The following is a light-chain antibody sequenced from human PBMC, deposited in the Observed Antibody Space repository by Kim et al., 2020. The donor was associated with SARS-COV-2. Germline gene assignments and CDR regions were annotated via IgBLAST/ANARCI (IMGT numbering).Light chain of an antibody. CDR1: HSVGGK. V-gene: IGKV3D-15*01. J-gene: IGKJ4*01. Sequence: SESPGERTTVSRRASHSVGGKVDWYQQKPCQAPRILMYGASIRATGIPARFRGSGSGTEFTLTISSLQSEDFAVDYCQHSDNWPSFGGGTKVDIK. CDR2: GAS. CDR3: QHSDNWPS.